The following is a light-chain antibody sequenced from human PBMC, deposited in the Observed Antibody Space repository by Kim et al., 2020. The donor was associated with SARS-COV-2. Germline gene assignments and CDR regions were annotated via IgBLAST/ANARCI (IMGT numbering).Light chain of an antibody. CDR2: KAS. J-gene: IGKJ2*01. Sequence: SGYVGDSVTITCRASQTIGSSLAWYQHKPGRAPKVLIYKASTLKNGVPSRFSGSGSGTEFTLTISTLQPEDVATYYCQHYDSSSGTFGQGTKLEIK. CDR3: QHYDSSSGT. V-gene: IGKV1-5*03. CDR1: QTIGSS.